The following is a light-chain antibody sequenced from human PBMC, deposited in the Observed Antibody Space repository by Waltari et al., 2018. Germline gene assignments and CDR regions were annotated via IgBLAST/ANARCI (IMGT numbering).Light chain of an antibody. J-gene: IGLJ1*01. CDR1: RHTVSNQA. CDR2: RNN. V-gene: IGLV10-54*04. Sequence: QAGLTLPPSVSTGFRPTATPTSAGDRHTVSNQAAARLQQHQGHPPKLLSYRNNNRPSGISERFSASRSGNTASLTITGLQPEDEADYYCSAWDSSLRAHVFGTGTKVTVL. CDR3: SAWDSSLRAHV.